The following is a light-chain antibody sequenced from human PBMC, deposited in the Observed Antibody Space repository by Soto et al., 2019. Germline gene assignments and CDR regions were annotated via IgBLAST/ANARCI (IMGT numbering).Light chain of an antibody. J-gene: IGKJ1*01. CDR2: GAS. CDR1: ESVTRNY. Sequence: ETVLTQSPGTLSLYPGEGATLSCRASESVTRNYLDWYPQKPGQAPRYLIYGASSRATCIPDRFSGSGSGTDFTLTISRLEPEDFAVYFCQQYGNAPLTFGQGTRVEVK. V-gene: IGKV3-20*01. CDR3: QQYGNAPLT.